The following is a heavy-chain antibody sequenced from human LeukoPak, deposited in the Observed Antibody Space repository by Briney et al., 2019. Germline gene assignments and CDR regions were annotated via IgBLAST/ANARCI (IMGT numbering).Heavy chain of an antibody. CDR3: ARHLDWAFDY. J-gene: IGHJ4*02. D-gene: IGHD2-21*01. Sequence: GGSLRLSCAASGFTFNTYWMTWARQAPGKGLEWLANIKPDGSDKYYLDSVKGRFTVSRDSAKNTRYLQKNSPRAEDTAVYYCARHLDWAFDYWGQGTLVTVSS. V-gene: IGHV3-7*01. CDR1: GFTFNTYW. CDR2: IKPDGSDK.